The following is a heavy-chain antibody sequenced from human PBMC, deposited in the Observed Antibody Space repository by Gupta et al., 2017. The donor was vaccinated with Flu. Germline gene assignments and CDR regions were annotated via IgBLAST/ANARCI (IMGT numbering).Heavy chain of an antibody. V-gene: IGHV3-30*18. CDR2: RASDGSHK. CDR1: GFTFSSYG. J-gene: IGHJ6*03. Sequence: QMQLVESGGGVVQFGKSLRLSCAASGFTFSSYGMHWVRQAQDKGLEWVAERASDGSHKDYADSVRGRFTISRDKSKNTLSLEMDSLRVEDTAVYYCAKDGPWTASCPYYCYYMDVWGKGTTVTVSS. D-gene: IGHD2-2*01. CDR3: AKDGPWTASCPYYCYYMDV.